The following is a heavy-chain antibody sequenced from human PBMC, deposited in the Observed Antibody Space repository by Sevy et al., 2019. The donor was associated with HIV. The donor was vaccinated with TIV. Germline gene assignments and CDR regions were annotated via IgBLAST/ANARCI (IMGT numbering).Heavy chain of an antibody. V-gene: IGHV1-18*01. CDR1: GYTFTTYG. CDR3: ARSTQVAGRSNWFDP. Sequence: ASVKVSCKASGYTFTTYGITWVRQAPGQGLEWMGWISTYNSMINYAQQFQGRVTMTTDTSTSTAYMELRSLRSDDTAVYYCARSTQVAGRSNWFDPWGQGTLVTVSS. D-gene: IGHD6-19*01. J-gene: IGHJ5*02. CDR2: ISTYNSMI.